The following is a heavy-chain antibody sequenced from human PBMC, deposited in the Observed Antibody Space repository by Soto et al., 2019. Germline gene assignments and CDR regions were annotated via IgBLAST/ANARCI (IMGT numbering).Heavy chain of an antibody. D-gene: IGHD5-12*01. V-gene: IGHV3-30*04. CDR3: ARGGGSGYPETRGAS. CDR1: GFTFSNYA. J-gene: IGHJ5*02. CDR2: ISYDGRDK. Sequence: QVQLVESGGGVVQPGRSLRLSCAASGFTFSNYAMHWVRQAPGKGLEWLAVISYDGRDKYYADSVKGRFTVSRDNSKNTVYLQMNSLRVEDTAAYYCARGGGSGYPETRGASWGQGTLVTVSS.